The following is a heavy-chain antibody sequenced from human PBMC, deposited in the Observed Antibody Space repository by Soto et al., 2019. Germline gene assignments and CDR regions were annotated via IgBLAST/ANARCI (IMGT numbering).Heavy chain of an antibody. D-gene: IGHD5-18*01. Sequence: SETLSLTCAVSGGSISSSNLWTWVRQPPGKGLEWIGEIYHTGTTNYNPSLKSRVTISVDKSKNQFSLKLSSVTAADTAVYYCARGLSYGRRPYYYYGMDVWGQGTTVTVSS. CDR2: IYHTGTT. V-gene: IGHV4-4*02. CDR1: GGSISSSNL. J-gene: IGHJ6*02. CDR3: ARGLSYGRRPYYYYGMDV.